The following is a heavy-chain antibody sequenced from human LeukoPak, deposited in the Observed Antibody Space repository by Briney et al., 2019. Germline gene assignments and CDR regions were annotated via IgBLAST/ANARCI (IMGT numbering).Heavy chain of an antibody. CDR3: ARQADLDTAMGDY. J-gene: IGHJ4*02. V-gene: IGHV5-51*01. Sequence: GESLKISCYGSGYSFTSYWIGWVLQQAARDREGMGIIYRGDSDTRYSPAFQDQGTISADKYISTAYLQWSSMNASDTAMYYCARQADLDTAMGDYWGQGTLVTVSS. CDR2: IYRGDSDT. D-gene: IGHD5-18*01. CDR1: GYSFTSYW.